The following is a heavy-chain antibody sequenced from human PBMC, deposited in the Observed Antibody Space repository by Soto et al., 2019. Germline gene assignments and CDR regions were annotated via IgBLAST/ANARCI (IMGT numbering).Heavy chain of an antibody. D-gene: IGHD3-16*02. CDR1: GFTVSSNY. CDR2: IYSGGST. Sequence: GGSLRLSCAASGFTVSSNYMSWVRQAPGKGLEWVSVIYSGGSTYYADSVKGRFTISRHNSKNTLYLQMNSLRAEDTAVYYCARLPWGSYRYFANDAFDIWGQGTMVTVSS. CDR3: ARLPWGSYRYFANDAFDI. J-gene: IGHJ3*02. V-gene: IGHV3-53*04.